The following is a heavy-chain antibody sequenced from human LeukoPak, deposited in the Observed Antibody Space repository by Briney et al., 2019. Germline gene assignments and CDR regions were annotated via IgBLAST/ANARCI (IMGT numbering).Heavy chain of an antibody. V-gene: IGHV3-7*01. Sequence: GGSLRLSCEGSGFTFSNYWMGWVRQAPGKGLQWVANIKTDGSEKYYVDSVKGRFTISRDNAKNSLYLQMNSLRAEDTAVYHCATYSSLNRREFQYWGQGTLLTVSS. CDR1: GFTFSNYW. CDR2: IKTDGSEK. CDR3: ATYSSLNRREFQY. D-gene: IGHD3-22*01. J-gene: IGHJ1*01.